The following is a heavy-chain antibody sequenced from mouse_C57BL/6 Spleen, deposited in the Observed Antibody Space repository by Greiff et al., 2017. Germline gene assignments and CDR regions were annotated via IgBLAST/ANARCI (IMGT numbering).Heavy chain of an antibody. CDR1: GYTFTSYW. V-gene: IGHV1-52*01. CDR2: IDPSDSET. D-gene: IGHD2-2*01. J-gene: IGHJ2*01. Sequence: QVQLPQPGAELVRPGSSVKLSCKASGYTFTSYWMHWVKQRPIQGFEWIGNIDPSDSETHYNQKFKDKATLTVDKSSSTAYMQLSSLTSEDSAVYYCASFSTMVTPYYFDYWGQGTTLTVSS. CDR3: ASFSTMVTPYYFDY.